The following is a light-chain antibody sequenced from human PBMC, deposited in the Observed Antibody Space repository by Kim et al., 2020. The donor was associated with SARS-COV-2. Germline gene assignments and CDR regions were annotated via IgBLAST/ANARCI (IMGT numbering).Light chain of an antibody. CDR1: QSVHSDF. V-gene: IGKV3-20*01. J-gene: IGKJ5*01. CDR2: DTS. Sequence: LSPGDNATLSCRASQSVHSDFLAWSPHKPGQAPRLLIYDTSNRATGIPDRFSGSGSGTDFTLTISRLEPEDFAVYYCQQYGDLVTFGQGTRLEIK. CDR3: QQYGDLVT.